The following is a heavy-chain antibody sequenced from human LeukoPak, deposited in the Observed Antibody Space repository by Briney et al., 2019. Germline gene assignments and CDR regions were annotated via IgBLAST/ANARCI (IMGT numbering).Heavy chain of an antibody. CDR3: ARGYLDGNWFDP. Sequence: ASVKVSCKASGYTFTNYYIHWVRQAPGQGLEWMGIINPSGGTTSYAQKFQGRVTLTRDTSTSTVYMELSSLKSEDTAVYYCARGYLDGNWFDPWGQGTLVTVSS. V-gene: IGHV1-46*01. J-gene: IGHJ5*02. CDR1: GYTFTNYY. D-gene: IGHD5-24*01. CDR2: INPSGGTT.